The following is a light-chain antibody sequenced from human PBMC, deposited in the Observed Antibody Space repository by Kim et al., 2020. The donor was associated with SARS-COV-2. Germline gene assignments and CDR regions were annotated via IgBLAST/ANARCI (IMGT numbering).Light chain of an antibody. CDR2: KAS. Sequence: IQMTQSPSTLSASVGDRVTITCRASQTISIWLAWYQQKPGKVPKLLIYKASSLESGVPSRFSGSGSGTEFTLTISSLQPDDVATYYCQQYSNYWTFGQGNKVDIK. CDR1: QTISIW. CDR3: QQYSNYWT. J-gene: IGKJ1*01. V-gene: IGKV1-5*03.